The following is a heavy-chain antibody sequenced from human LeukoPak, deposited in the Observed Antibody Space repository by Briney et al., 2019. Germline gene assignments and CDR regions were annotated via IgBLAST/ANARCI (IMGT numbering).Heavy chain of an antibody. D-gene: IGHD6-6*01. CDR3: AREGPYSDSSRSRFDY. CDR2: INPSGGST. Sequence: ASVKVSCKASGYTFTNYYIHCVRQAPGQGLEWTGIINPSGGSTSYAQKFQGRVTMTRDTSTSTVYMELSSVRSEDTAVYYCAREGPYSDSSRSRFDYWGQGTLVTVSS. V-gene: IGHV1-46*01. CDR1: GYTFTNYY. J-gene: IGHJ4*02.